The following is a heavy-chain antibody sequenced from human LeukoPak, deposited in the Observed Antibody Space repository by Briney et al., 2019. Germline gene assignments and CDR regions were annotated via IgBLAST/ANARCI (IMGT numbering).Heavy chain of an antibody. CDR1: GYTFTDYY. J-gene: IGHJ6*03. Sequence: ASVKISCKVSGYTFTDYYMHWVRQAPGQGLEWMGWISAYNGNTNSAQKLQGRVTMTTDTSTSTAYMELRSLRSDDTAVYYCARAEGYSSSWKYYYYYYYMDVWGKRTTVTVSS. CDR3: ARAEGYSSSWKYYYYYYYMDV. CDR2: ISAYNGNT. D-gene: IGHD6-13*01. V-gene: IGHV1-18*04.